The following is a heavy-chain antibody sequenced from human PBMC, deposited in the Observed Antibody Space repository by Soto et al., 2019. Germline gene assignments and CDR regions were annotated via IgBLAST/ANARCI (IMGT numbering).Heavy chain of an antibody. Sequence: QITLKESGPTLVKPTQTLTLTCTLSGFSLSTSGVGVGWIRQPPGKALEWLAVIYWDDDKRYSPSLRSRLTITKDTSKNQVVLTMTNMDPVDTATYYCAHSFRADGSGSYCDYWGQGTLVTVSS. CDR1: GFSLSTSGVG. J-gene: IGHJ4*02. V-gene: IGHV2-5*02. D-gene: IGHD3-10*01. CDR2: IYWDDDK. CDR3: AHSFRADGSGSYCDY.